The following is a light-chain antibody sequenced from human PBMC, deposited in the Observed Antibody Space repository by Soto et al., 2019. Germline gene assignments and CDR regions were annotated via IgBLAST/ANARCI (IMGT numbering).Light chain of an antibody. J-gene: IGLJ1*01. CDR3: AAWDDSLNASYV. CDR1: SSNIGNNA. Sequence: QSVLTQPPSVSEAPRQRVTISCSGSSSNIGNNAVNWYQQLPGKAPKLLIYYDDLLPSGVSDRLSGSKSGTSASLAISGLQSEDEADYYCAAWDDSLNASYVFGTGTKLTVL. CDR2: YDD. V-gene: IGLV1-36*01.